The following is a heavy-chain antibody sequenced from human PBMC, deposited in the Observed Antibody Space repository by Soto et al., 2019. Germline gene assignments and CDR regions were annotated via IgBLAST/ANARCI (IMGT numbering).Heavy chain of an antibody. CDR3: VSWLSAHFDY. Sequence: EVQLLESGGRLVQPGQSLRLSGAAYPVGFSGLGMSWVREAPGKGLEWVSTIDNSGTRTHYADSVKGRFTISRDTSKYTLDLQMDYLRAEDTALYHCVSWLSAHFDYWGRGTLVTVSS. CDR1: PVGFSGLG. CDR2: IDNSGTRT. J-gene: IGHJ4*02. D-gene: IGHD6-19*01. V-gene: IGHV3-23*05.